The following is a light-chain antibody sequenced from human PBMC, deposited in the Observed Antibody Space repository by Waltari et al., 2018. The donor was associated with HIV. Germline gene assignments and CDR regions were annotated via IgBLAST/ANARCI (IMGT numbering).Light chain of an antibody. J-gene: IGKJ1*01. CDR1: QTINTN. Sequence: EIVMTQSPATPSVSPGERVTVSCRASQTINTNLAWYQQKPGQAPRLLIYGASTRDTGIPARFSGGGSGTEFTLTISSLQSEDFAIYYCQQYSNWPRTFGQGTQVEIK. V-gene: IGKV3-15*01. CDR2: GAS. CDR3: QQYSNWPRT.